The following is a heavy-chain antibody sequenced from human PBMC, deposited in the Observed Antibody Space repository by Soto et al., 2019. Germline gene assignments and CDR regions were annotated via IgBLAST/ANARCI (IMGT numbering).Heavy chain of an antibody. V-gene: IGHV3-23*01. CDR1: GFTFSSYA. Sequence: GGSLRLSCAASGFTFSSYAMSWVRQAPGKGLEWVSAISGSGGSTYYADSVKGRFTISRDNSKNTLYLQMNSLRAEDTAVYYYAKDRQGITIFGVGTAIDYWGQGTLVTVSS. CDR3: AKDRQGITIFGVGTAIDY. CDR2: ISGSGGST. D-gene: IGHD3-3*01. J-gene: IGHJ4*02.